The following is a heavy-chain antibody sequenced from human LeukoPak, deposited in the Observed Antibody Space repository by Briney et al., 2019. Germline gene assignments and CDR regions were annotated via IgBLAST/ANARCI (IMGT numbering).Heavy chain of an antibody. V-gene: IGHV4-59*01. CDR3: ASCSSTSCYYRGMDY. CDR1: GGSISSYY. Sequence: SETLSLTCIVSGGSISSYYWSWIRQPPGKGLEWIGYIYYSGSTNYNPSLKSRVTISVDTSKNQFSLKLSPVTAADTAVYYCASCSSTSCYYRGMDYWGQGTLVTVSS. D-gene: IGHD2-2*01. CDR2: IYYSGST. J-gene: IGHJ4*02.